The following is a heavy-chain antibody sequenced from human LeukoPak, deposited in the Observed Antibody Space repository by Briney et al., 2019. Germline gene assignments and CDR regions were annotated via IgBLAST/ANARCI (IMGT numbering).Heavy chain of an antibody. CDR2: ISDNGRTS. V-gene: IGHV3-48*03. J-gene: IGHJ4*02. CDR1: GFTFSNYE. Sequence: GGSLRLSCATSGFTFSNYEMNWVRQTPGKGLEWVSYISDNGRTSYYADSVKGRFTISRDNAKNSLYLQMDSLRVEDTSVYYCARARIAAPLLDYWGQGTLVTVSS. CDR3: ARARIAAPLLDY. D-gene: IGHD6-13*01.